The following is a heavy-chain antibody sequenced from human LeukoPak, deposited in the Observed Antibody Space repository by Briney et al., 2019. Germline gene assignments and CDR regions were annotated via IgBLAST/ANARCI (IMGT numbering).Heavy chain of an antibody. CDR3: ARVDIVVVPAATPAHPYYYYNDV. Sequence: GGSLRLSCAASGFTFSSYGMHWVRQAPGKGLEWVAFIRYDGSNKYYADSVKGRFTISRDNAKNSLILQMNSLRAEDTAVYYCARVDIVVVPAATPAHPYYYYNDVWGTGTTVTISS. J-gene: IGHJ6*03. D-gene: IGHD2-2*02. CDR1: GFTFSSYG. V-gene: IGHV3-30*02. CDR2: IRYDGSNK.